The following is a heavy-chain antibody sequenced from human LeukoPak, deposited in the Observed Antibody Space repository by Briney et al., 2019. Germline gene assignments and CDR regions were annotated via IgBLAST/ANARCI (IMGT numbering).Heavy chain of an antibody. D-gene: IGHD5-24*01. V-gene: IGHV4-59*01. CDR3: ARGPSRDGYKSGYYYYGMDV. Sequence: SETLSLTCTVSGGSISSYYWSWIRQPPGKGLEWIGYIYYSGSTNYTPSLKSRVTISVDTSKNQFSLKLSSVTAADTAVYYCARGPSRDGYKSGYYYYGMDVWGQGTTATVSS. CDR2: IYYSGST. CDR1: GGSISSYY. J-gene: IGHJ6*02.